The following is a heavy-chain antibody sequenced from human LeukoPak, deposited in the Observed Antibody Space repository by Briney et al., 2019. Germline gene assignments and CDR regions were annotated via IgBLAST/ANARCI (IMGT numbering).Heavy chain of an antibody. CDR3: ARSRLNYDSSGYFDAFDI. CDR2: IWYDGSNK. CDR1: GFTLSSYG. V-gene: IGHV3-33*01. Sequence: GGSLRLSCAASGFTLSSYGMHWVRQAPGKGLEWVAVIWYDGSNKYYADSVKGRFTISRDNSKNTLYLQMNSLRAEDTAVYYCARSRLNYDSSGYFDAFDIWGQGTMVTVSS. J-gene: IGHJ3*02. D-gene: IGHD3-22*01.